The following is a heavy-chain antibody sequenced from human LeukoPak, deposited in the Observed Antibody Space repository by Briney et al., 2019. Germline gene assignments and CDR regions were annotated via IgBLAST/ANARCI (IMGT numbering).Heavy chain of an antibody. CDR3: AREVGDILTASWFDP. J-gene: IGHJ5*02. D-gene: IGHD3-9*01. CDR2: IYHSGST. Sequence: SETLSLTCTVSGGSTSRYYWSWIRQPPGKGLEWIGSIYHSGSTYYNPSLKSRVTISVDTSKNQFSLKLSSVTAADTAVYYCAREVGDILTASWFDPWGQGTLVTVSS. CDR1: GGSTSRYY. V-gene: IGHV4-38-2*02.